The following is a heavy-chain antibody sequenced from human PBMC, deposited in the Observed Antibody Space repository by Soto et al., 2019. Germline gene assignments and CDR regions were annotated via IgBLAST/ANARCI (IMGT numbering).Heavy chain of an antibody. D-gene: IGHD5-12*01. CDR3: ARARVRRGYSGYDY. CDR2: INHSGST. Sequence: QVQLQQWGAGLLKPSETLSLTCAVYGGSFSGYYWSWIRQPPGKGLEWIGEINHSGSTNYNPSLKSRVTISVDTSKNPFSLKLSSVTAADTAVYYCARARVRRGYSGYDYWGQGTLVTVSS. J-gene: IGHJ4*02. V-gene: IGHV4-34*01. CDR1: GGSFSGYY.